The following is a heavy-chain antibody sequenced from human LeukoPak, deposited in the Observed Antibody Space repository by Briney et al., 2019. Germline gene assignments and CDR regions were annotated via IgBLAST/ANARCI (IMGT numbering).Heavy chain of an antibody. CDR2: ISGSSSYI. J-gene: IGHJ4*02. V-gene: IGHV3-21*01. CDR1: GFSFSYYS. CDR3: AKDPTGYYYDSSGYPSGD. D-gene: IGHD3-22*01. Sequence: GGSLRLSCAASGFSFSYYSMNWVRQAPGKGLEWVSSISGSSSYIHYADSVKGRLIISRDNGKKSLYLQMNSLRAEDTAVYYCAKDPTGYYYDSSGYPSGDWGQGTLVTVSS.